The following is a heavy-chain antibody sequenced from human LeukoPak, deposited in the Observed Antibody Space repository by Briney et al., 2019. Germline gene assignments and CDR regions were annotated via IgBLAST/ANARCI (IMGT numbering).Heavy chain of an antibody. J-gene: IGHJ6*02. V-gene: IGHV1-2*02. CDR3: ANYVDFGGMDV. CDR1: GYTFTGYY. CDR2: INPNSGGT. Sequence: ASVKVSCKASGYTFTGYYMHWVRQAPGQGLEWMGWINPNSGGTNYAQKFQGRVTMTTDTSTSTAYMELRSLRSDDTAVYYCANYVDFGGMDVWGQGTTVTVSS. D-gene: IGHD3-16*01.